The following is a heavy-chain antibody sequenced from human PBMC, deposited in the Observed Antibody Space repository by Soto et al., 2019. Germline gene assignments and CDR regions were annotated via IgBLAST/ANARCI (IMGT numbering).Heavy chain of an antibody. CDR3: ESGNGDY. Sequence: MSWVRQAPGKGLEWVSAISSSGDSTHYADSVKGRFTISRDNSKNTLFLQMNSLRVEDTAIYYCESGNGDYWGQGSRVTVSS. D-gene: IGHD1-1*01. V-gene: IGHV3-23*01. CDR2: ISSSGDST. J-gene: IGHJ4*02.